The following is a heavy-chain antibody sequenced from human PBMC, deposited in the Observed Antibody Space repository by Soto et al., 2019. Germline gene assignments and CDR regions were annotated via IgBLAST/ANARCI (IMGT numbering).Heavy chain of an antibody. Sequence: PGGSLRLSCAASGFTFSSYAMHWVRQAPGKGLEWVAVISYDGSNKYYADSVKGRFTISRDNSKNTLYLQMNSLRAEDTAVYYCARDGGYEGDYYYYGMDVWGQGTTVTVSS. J-gene: IGHJ6*02. V-gene: IGHV3-30-3*01. CDR2: ISYDGSNK. D-gene: IGHD5-12*01. CDR1: GFTFSSYA. CDR3: ARDGGYEGDYYYYGMDV.